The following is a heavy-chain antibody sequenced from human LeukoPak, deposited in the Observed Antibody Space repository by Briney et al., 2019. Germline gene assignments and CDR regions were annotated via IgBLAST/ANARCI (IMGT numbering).Heavy chain of an antibody. Sequence: GGSLRLSCAASGFSLRKHPMHWVRQAPGKGLEFVSAISGDGGTTFYASSVKGRFTISRDNSKNMVVLQMGSLRADDMGVYFCARDCSSGNCRGALDYWGQGALVTVSS. CDR2: ISGDGGTT. V-gene: IGHV3-64*01. D-gene: IGHD3-22*01. J-gene: IGHJ4*02. CDR1: GFSLRKHP. CDR3: ARDCSSGNCRGALDY.